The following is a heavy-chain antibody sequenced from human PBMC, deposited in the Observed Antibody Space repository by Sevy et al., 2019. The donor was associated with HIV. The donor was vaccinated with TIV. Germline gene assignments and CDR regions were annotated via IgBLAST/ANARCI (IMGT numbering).Heavy chain of an antibody. V-gene: IGHV3-30*18. J-gene: IGHJ6*02. Sequence: GGCLRLSCIGSGFSFSYYGIRWVRQAPGKGLDWVALISHDGINEYYADSVKGRFTISRENSKNTVYLEMNSLRNEDTAIYFCANAYSGSYSHSYLYALDVWGQGTTVTVSS. CDR2: ISHDGINE. D-gene: IGHD1-26*01. CDR3: ANAYSGSYSHSYLYALDV. CDR1: GFSFSYYG.